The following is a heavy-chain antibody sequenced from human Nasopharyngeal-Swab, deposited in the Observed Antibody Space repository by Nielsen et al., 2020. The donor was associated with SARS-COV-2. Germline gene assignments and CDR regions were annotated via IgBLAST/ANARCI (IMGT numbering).Heavy chain of an antibody. D-gene: IGHD4-11*01. CDR3: ARHDYSNYN. CDR2: INHSGST. V-gene: IGHV4-34*01. Sequence: GSLRLSCAVYGGSFSGYYWSWIRQPPGKGLEWIGEINHSGSTNYNPSLKSRVTISVDTSKNQFSLKLSSVTAADTAVHYCARHDYSNYNWGQGTLVTVSS. J-gene: IGHJ4*02. CDR1: GGSFSGYY.